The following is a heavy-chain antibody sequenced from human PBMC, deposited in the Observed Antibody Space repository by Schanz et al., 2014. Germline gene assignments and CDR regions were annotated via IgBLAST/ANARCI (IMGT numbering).Heavy chain of an antibody. J-gene: IGHJ5*02. CDR1: GVSFSFYY. Sequence: QVHLQQWGAGLLQPSETLSLTCGVGGVSFSFYYWSWVRQPPGKGLEWIGEVHPSGTTTYNPSLSNRVTMSVDASKNQFSLKLTSVTAADTAVYYCARGQDHAKTGDLWGRGTLVTISS. CDR2: VHPSGTT. V-gene: IGHV4-34*02. D-gene: IGHD2-2*01. CDR3: ARGQDHAKTGDL.